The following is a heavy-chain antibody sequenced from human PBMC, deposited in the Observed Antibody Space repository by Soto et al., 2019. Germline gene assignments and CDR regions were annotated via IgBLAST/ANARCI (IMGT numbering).Heavy chain of an antibody. CDR2: INPSGGST. J-gene: IGHJ4*02. Sequence: ASVKVSCKASGYTFTSYYMHWVRQAPGQGLEWMGIINPSGGSTSYAQKFQGRVTMTRAXXXXXVXMXLXXXXSDXTAVYYCARDSSGYYYHFDYWGQGTLVTVSS. V-gene: IGHV1-46*01. CDR3: ARDSSGYYYHFDY. D-gene: IGHD3-22*01. CDR1: GYTFTSYY.